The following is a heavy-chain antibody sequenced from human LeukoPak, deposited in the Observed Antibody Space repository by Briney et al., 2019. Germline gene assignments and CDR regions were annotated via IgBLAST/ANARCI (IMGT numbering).Heavy chain of an antibody. V-gene: IGHV4-34*01. CDR3: PRISPITIFGVVIGYYFDY. CDR1: GGSFSGYY. J-gene: IGHJ4*02. Sequence: KPSETLSLTCAVYGGSFSGYYWSWIRQPPGKGLRWMGEINHSGSTNYNPSLKSRGTISVDTSKHQFSLKLSSVTAADTAVYYCPRISPITIFGVVIGYYFDYWGQGTLVTVSS. CDR2: INHSGST. D-gene: IGHD3-3*01.